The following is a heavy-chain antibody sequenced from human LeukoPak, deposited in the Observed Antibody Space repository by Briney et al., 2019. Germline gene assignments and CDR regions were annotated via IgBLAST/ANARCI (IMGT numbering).Heavy chain of an antibody. Sequence: SETLSLTCSVSGGSVSSGSYYWTWIRQPPGKGLEWIGYIYYSGSTNYNPSLKSRVTISVDTYKNQFSLKLSSVTAADTAVYYRARQLRWGDFDYWGQGTLVTVSS. J-gene: IGHJ4*02. CDR3: ARQLRWGDFDY. CDR1: GGSVSSGSYY. V-gene: IGHV4-61*01. D-gene: IGHD5-12*01. CDR2: IYYSGST.